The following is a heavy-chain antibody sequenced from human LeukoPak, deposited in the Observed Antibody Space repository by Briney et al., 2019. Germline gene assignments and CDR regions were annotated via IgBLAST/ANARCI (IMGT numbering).Heavy chain of an antibody. CDR1: GYTFTSYD. Sequence: ASVKVSCKASGYTFTSYDINWVRQATGQGLEWMGWMNPNSGSTGYAQKFQGRVTMTRNTSISTAYMELSSLRSEDTAVYYCARGGMVRGVIPYNWFDPWGQGTLVTVSS. J-gene: IGHJ5*02. CDR2: MNPNSGST. CDR3: ARGGMVRGVIPYNWFDP. D-gene: IGHD3-10*01. V-gene: IGHV1-8*01.